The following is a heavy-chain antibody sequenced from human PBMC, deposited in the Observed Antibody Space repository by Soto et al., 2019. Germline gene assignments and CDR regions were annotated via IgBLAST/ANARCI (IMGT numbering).Heavy chain of an antibody. CDR2: IIPILGIA. Sequence: ASVKVSCKASGGTFSSYTISWVRQAPGQGLEWMGRIIPILGIANYAQKFQGRVTITADKSTSTADMELSSLRTEDTAVYYCASHNWNYVFDYWGQGTLVTVSS. CDR3: ASHNWNYVFDY. J-gene: IGHJ4*02. V-gene: IGHV1-69*02. D-gene: IGHD1-7*01. CDR1: GGTFSSYT.